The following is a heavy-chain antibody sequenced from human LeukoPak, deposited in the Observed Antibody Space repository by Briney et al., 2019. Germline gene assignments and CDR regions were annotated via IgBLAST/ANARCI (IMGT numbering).Heavy chain of an antibody. CDR1: GYTFTSYD. D-gene: IGHD5-18*01. Sequence: ASVKVSCKASGYTFTSYDINWGRQASGQGGEWMGWMNPNSGNTGYAQKFQGRVTMTRNTSISTAYMELSSLRSEDTAVYYCARGHGYSYGSWGYWGQGTLVTVSS. CDR3: ARGHGYSYGSWGY. J-gene: IGHJ4*02. V-gene: IGHV1-8*01. CDR2: MNPNSGNT.